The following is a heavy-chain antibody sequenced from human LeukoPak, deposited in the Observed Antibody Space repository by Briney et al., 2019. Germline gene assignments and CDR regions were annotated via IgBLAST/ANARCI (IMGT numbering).Heavy chain of an antibody. CDR3: ARRTKYYDSSGYYPGFDY. CDR1: GGSFSSYY. D-gene: IGHD3-22*01. Sequence: PSETLSLTCAVYGGSFSSYYWSWIRQPPGKGLEWIGEINHSGSTNYNPSLKSRVTISVDTSKNQFSLKLSSVTAADTAVYYCARRTKYYDSSGYYPGFDYWGQGTLVTVSS. V-gene: IGHV4-34*01. CDR2: INHSGST. J-gene: IGHJ4*02.